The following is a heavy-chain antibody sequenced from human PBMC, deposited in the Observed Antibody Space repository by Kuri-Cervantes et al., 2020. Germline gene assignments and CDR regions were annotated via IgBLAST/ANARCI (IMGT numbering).Heavy chain of an antibody. CDR3: ARDGAWVGAISGMDV. Sequence: ASVKVSCKASGYTFTSYYMHWVRQAPGQGLEWMGIINPSGGSTSYAQKFRGRVTMTRDTSTSTVYMELSSLRSEDTAVYYCARDGAWVGAISGMDVWGQGTTVTVSS. V-gene: IGHV1-46*01. CDR1: GYTFTSYY. J-gene: IGHJ6*02. D-gene: IGHD1-26*01. CDR2: INPSGGST.